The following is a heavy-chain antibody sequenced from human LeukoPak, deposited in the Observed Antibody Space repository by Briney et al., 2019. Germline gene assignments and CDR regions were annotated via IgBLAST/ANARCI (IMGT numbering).Heavy chain of an antibody. V-gene: IGHV5-51*01. Sequence: GESLKISCKGSGYSFTSYWIVWVRQMPGKGLEWMGIIYPDDSDTRFSPSFQGQVTISADKSISTAYLQWSSLKASDTAMYYCATSRYYDSSGHHDYWGQGTLVTVSS. J-gene: IGHJ4*02. CDR3: ATSRYYDSSGHHDY. CDR2: IYPDDSDT. D-gene: IGHD3-22*01. CDR1: GYSFTSYW.